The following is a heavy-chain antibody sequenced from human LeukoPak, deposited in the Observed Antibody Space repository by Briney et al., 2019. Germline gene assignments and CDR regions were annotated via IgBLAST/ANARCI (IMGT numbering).Heavy chain of an antibody. V-gene: IGHV1-46*01. CDR1: GYTFTSYY. CDR2: INPSGGST. D-gene: IGHD3/OR15-3a*01. Sequence: ASVKVSCKASGYTFTSYYMHWVRQAPGQGLEWMGIINPSGGSTSYAQKFQGRVTMTRDTSTSTVYMELSSLRSEDTAVYYCAKARTRAPFDYWGQGTLVTVSS. J-gene: IGHJ4*02. CDR3: AKARTRAPFDY.